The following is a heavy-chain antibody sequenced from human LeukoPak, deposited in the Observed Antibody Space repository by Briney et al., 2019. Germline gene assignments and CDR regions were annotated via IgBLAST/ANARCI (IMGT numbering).Heavy chain of an antibody. J-gene: IGHJ4*02. CDR2: IKPDGSDE. Sequence: GGSLRLSCAASGFTFGNYWMTWVRQAPGKGLEWVANIKPDGSDEYYVDSVKGRFTISRDNAKTLVYLQMTGLRADDTAMYYCALKTVAAAGDSWGQGTLVTVSS. V-gene: IGHV3-7*01. CDR3: ALKTVAAAGDS. CDR1: GFTFGNYW. D-gene: IGHD6-13*01.